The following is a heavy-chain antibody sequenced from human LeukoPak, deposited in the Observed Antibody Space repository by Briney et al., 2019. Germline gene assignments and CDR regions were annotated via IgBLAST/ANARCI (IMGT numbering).Heavy chain of an antibody. V-gene: IGHV3-30*02. CDR2: IRYDGSNK. J-gene: IGHJ3*02. CDR1: GFTFSSYG. CDR3: AKDRQKPLHAFDI. D-gene: IGHD2-15*01. Sequence: GGSLRLSCAASGFTFSSYGMHWVRQAPGKGLEWVAFIRYDGSNKYYADSVKGRFTISRDNSKNTLYLQMNSLRAEDTAVYYCAKDRQKPLHAFDIWGQGTMVTVSS.